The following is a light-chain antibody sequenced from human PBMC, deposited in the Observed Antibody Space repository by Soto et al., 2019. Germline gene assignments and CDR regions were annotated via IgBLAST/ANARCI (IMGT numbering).Light chain of an antibody. Sequence: EIVLTQSPATLSLSPGERATLSCRASQSVSSYVAWYQSKPGQAPRLLMYDASNRVIGIPARFIGSGSGTDFTLTISSLEPEDFAVYYCQQRSNWPLTFGGGTTVEI. CDR2: DAS. J-gene: IGKJ4*01. CDR1: QSVSSY. CDR3: QQRSNWPLT. V-gene: IGKV3-11*01.